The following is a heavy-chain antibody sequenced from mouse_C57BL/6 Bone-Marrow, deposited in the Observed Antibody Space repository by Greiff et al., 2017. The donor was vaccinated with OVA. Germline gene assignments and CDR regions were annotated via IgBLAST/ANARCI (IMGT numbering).Heavy chain of an antibody. CDR1: GYTFTDYY. D-gene: IGHD2-3*01. Sequence: VQLQQSGPELVKPGASVKISCKASGYTFTDYYMNWVKQSHGTSLEWIGDINPNNGGTSYNQKFKGKATLTVDKSSSTAYMELRSLTSEDSAVYYCAKGLYDGYFNWYFDVWGTGTTVTVSS. J-gene: IGHJ1*03. CDR3: AKGLYDGYFNWYFDV. V-gene: IGHV1-26*01. CDR2: INPNNGGT.